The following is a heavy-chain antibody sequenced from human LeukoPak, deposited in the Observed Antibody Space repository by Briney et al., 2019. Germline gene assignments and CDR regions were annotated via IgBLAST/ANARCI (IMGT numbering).Heavy chain of an antibody. V-gene: IGHV3-21*01. D-gene: IGHD6-13*01. CDR1: GFTFSSYS. J-gene: IGHJ6*02. CDR3: AREGIAAVGMTYYYGMDV. Sequence: GGSLRLSCAASGFTFSSYSMNWVRQAPGKGLEWVSSISSSSSYIYYADSVKGRFTISRDNAKNSLYLQMNSLRAEDTAVYYCAREGIAAVGMTYYYGMDVWGQGTTVTVSS. CDR2: ISSSSSYI.